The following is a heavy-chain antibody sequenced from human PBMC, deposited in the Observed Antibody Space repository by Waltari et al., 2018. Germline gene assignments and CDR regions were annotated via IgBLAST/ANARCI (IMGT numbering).Heavy chain of an antibody. V-gene: IGHV2-5*01. D-gene: IGHD3-3*01. Sequence: GWIRQPPGKALEWLALIYWNDDKRYSPSLKSRLTITKDTSKNQVVLTMTNMDPVDTATYYCAHSSYYDFWSGYYWRDYYYYYMDVWGKGTTVTVSS. J-gene: IGHJ6*03. CDR2: IYWNDDK. CDR3: AHSSYYDFWSGYYWRDYYYYYMDV.